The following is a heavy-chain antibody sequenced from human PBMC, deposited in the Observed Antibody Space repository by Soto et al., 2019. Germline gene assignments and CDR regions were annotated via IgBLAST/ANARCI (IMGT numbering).Heavy chain of an antibody. D-gene: IGHD2-15*01. V-gene: IGHV3-74*01. CDR2: INSDGSST. CDR3: ARGDLYCSGGSCYFDY. J-gene: IGHJ4*02. CDR1: GFTFSSYW. Sequence: GGSLRLSCAASGFTFSSYWMHWVRQSPGKGLVWVSRINSDGSSTSYADSVKGRFTISRDNAKNTLYLQMNSLRAEDKAVYYCARGDLYCSGGSCYFDYWGQGTLVTVSS.